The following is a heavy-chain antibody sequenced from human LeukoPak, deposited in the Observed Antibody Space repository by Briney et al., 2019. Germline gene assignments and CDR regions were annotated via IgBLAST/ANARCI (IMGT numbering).Heavy chain of an antibody. Sequence: GGSLRLSCAASGFTFSSYGMHWVRQAPGKGLEWVAVIWYDGSNKYYADSVKGRFTISRDNSKNTLYLQMNSLRAEDTAVYYCARDGTAAAGTWAMVFDYWGQGTLVTVSS. V-gene: IGHV3-33*01. CDR3: ARDGTAAAGTWAMVFDY. J-gene: IGHJ4*02. D-gene: IGHD6-13*01. CDR2: IWYDGSNK. CDR1: GFTFSSYG.